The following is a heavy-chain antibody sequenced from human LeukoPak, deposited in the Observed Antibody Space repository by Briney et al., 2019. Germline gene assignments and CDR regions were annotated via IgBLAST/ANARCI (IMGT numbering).Heavy chain of an antibody. CDR3: AKRLRYYYYMDV. J-gene: IGHJ6*03. D-gene: IGHD5-12*01. V-gene: IGHV3-21*04. Sequence: GRSLRLSCAASGFTFSSYSMNWVRQAPGKGLEWVSSISSSSSYIYYADSVKGRFTISRDNSKNTLYLQMNSLRAEDTAVYYCAKRLRYYYYMDVWGKGTTVTVSS. CDR1: GFTFSSYS. CDR2: ISSSSSYI.